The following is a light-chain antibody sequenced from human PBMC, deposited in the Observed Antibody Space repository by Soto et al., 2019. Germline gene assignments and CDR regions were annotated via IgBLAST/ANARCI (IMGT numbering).Light chain of an antibody. Sequence: DIVMTQSPLSLPVTPGEPASISCSSSQSLLQSNGYNYLDWYLQKPGQSTQLLIYFGSYRASGVTDRFSGCVSGTDFTLKIRRVEAEDVGVYYCLQSQQSPPTFGQGTKVEI. CDR1: QSLLQSNGYNY. CDR2: FGS. J-gene: IGKJ1*01. CDR3: LQSQQSPPT. V-gene: IGKV2-28*01.